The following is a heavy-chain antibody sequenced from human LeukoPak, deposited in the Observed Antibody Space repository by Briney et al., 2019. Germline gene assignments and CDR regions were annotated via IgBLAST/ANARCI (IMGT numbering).Heavy chain of an antibody. CDR3: ARHPELYFFDY. V-gene: IGHV4-31*03. D-gene: IGHD3-10*01. Sequence: SETLSLSCTVSGGSISNGGYSWSWIRQHPGKGLEWIGYIYNSGSTYYNPSLKSRVTISADTSKNQVSLALSSVTAADTAVYYCARHPELYFFDYWGQGTLVTVSS. CDR1: GGSISNGGYS. J-gene: IGHJ4*02. CDR2: IYNSGST.